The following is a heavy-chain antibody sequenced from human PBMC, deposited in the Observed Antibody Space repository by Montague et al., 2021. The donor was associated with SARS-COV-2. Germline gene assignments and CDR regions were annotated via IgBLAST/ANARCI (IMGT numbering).Heavy chain of an antibody. CDR3: ARDSPPTAMVTYGMDV. CDR1: GFTFSSYS. J-gene: IGHJ6*02. Sequence: SLRLSCAASGFTFSSYSMNWVRQAPGKGLEWVSSISSSSSYIYYADSVKGRFTTSRDNAKNSLYLQMNSLRAEDTAVYYCARDSPPTAMVTYGMDVWGQGTTVTVSS. CDR2: ISSSSSYI. D-gene: IGHD5-18*01. V-gene: IGHV3-21*01.